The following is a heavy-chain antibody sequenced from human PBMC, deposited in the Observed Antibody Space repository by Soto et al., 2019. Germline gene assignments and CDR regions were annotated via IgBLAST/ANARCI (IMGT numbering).Heavy chain of an antibody. CDR1: GFTXSSYW. Sequence: GSLRLSCAASGFTXSSYWMHWVRQAPGKGLVWVSRINSDGSSTSYADSVKGRFTISRDNAKNTLYLQMNSLRAEDTAVYYCARAKAYYDFWSGYYPAPHYFDYWGQGTLVTVSS. D-gene: IGHD3-3*01. CDR3: ARAKAYYDFWSGYYPAPHYFDY. J-gene: IGHJ4*02. V-gene: IGHV3-74*01. CDR2: INSDGSST.